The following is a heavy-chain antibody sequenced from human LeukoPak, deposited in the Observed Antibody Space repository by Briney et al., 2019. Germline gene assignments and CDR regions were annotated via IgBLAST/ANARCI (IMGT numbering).Heavy chain of an antibody. CDR1: GYTFTGYY. J-gene: IGHJ4*02. Sequence: ASVKVSCKASGYTFTGYYMHWVRQAPGQGLEWMGWINPNSGGTNYAEKFQGRVTMTRDTSISTAYMELSRLRSDDTAVYYCARVVWTGTTGRYYFDYWGQGTLVTVSS. CDR3: ARVVWTGTTGRYYFDY. V-gene: IGHV1-2*02. CDR2: INPNSGGT. D-gene: IGHD1-7*01.